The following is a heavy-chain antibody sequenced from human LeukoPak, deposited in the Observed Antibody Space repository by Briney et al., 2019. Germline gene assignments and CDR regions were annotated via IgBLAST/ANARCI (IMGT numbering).Heavy chain of an antibody. D-gene: IGHD6-19*01. CDR1: ESAFSSYE. CDR3: AGGLGSGWRY. Sequence: PGGSLRLSCTTYESAFSSYEMNWIRQAPGKGLEWVSYISNTGNTIYYTDSVKGRFTISRDNAKNSLYLQMNSLRDEDTALYYCAGGLGSGWRYWGQGTPVTVPS. J-gene: IGHJ4*02. CDR2: ISNTGNTI. V-gene: IGHV3-48*03.